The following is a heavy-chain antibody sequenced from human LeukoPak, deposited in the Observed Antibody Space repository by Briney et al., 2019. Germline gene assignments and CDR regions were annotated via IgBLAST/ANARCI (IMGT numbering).Heavy chain of an antibody. CDR3: ARMYTGSYGPYYFMDV. CDR1: GFTFSNYA. D-gene: IGHD1-26*01. Sequence: PGGSLRLSCAASGFTFSNYAMTWVRQAPGKGLEWVSYITSSRSATYYADSVKGRFTISRDNGKNSLYLQMHSLRAADTAVYYCARMYTGSYGPYYFMDVWGKGTTVTVSS. J-gene: IGHJ6*03. CDR2: ITSSRSAT. V-gene: IGHV3-48*01.